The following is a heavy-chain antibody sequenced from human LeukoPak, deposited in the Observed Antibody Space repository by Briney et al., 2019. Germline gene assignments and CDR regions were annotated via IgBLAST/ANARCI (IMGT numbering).Heavy chain of an antibody. V-gene: IGHV3-21*01. J-gene: IGHJ6*02. CDR1: GFTFSSYS. CDR3: ARDYTGYGDCPYHGMDV. CDR2: ISSSSSYI. Sequence: GGSLRLSCAASGFTFSSYSMNWVRQAPGKGLEWVSSISSSSSYIYYADSVKGRFTISRDNAKNSLYLQMNSLRAEDTAVYYCARDYTGYGDCPYHGMDVWGQGTTVTVSS. D-gene: IGHD4-17*01.